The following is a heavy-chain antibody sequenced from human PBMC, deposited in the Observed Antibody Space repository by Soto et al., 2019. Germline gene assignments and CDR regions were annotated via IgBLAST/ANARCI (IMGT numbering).Heavy chain of an antibody. CDR2: INHSGST. Sequence: QVQLQQWGAGLLKPSETLSLTCAVYGGSFSGYYWSWIRQPPGKGLEWIGEINHSGSTNYNPSLKSRVTISVDTSKNQFSLKLSSVTAADTAVYYCARGLLDNIAVSSPWTQRGEEGGADYWGQGTLVTVSS. J-gene: IGHJ4*02. CDR1: GGSFSGYY. D-gene: IGHD6-19*01. CDR3: ARGLLDNIAVSSPWTQRGEEGGADY. V-gene: IGHV4-34*01.